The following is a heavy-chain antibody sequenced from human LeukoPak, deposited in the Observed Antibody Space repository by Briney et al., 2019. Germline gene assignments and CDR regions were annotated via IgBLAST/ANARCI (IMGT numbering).Heavy chain of an antibody. CDR2: ISSSGSTI. CDR1: GFTFSVYA. Sequence: GGSLRLSCAASGFTFSVYAMNWVRQAPGKGLEWVSYISSSGSTIYYADSVKGRFTISRDNAKNSLYLQMNSLRAEDTAVYYCAELGITMIGGVWGKGTTVTISS. V-gene: IGHV3-48*03. CDR3: AELGITMIGGV. J-gene: IGHJ6*04. D-gene: IGHD3-10*02.